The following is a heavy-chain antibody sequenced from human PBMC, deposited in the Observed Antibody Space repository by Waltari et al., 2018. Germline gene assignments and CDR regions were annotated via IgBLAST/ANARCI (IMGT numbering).Heavy chain of an antibody. CDR1: GGSISSGGYY. V-gene: IGHV4-31*03. D-gene: IGHD4-4*01. J-gene: IGHJ6*02. CDR3: ARGHHSNYNYYYYYGMDV. Sequence: QVQLQESGPGLVKPSQTLSLTCTVSGGSISSGGYYWRWIRQHPGEGLEWVGYIYYSGSPYDTPALQRRVTNSGDTSKNQFSLKLSSVTAADTAVYYCARGHHSNYNYYYYYGMDVWGQGTTVTVSS. CDR2: IYYSGSP.